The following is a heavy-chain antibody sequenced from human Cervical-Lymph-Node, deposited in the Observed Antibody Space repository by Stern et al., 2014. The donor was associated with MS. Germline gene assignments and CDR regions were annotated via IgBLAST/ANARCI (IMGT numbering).Heavy chain of an antibody. J-gene: IGHJ4*02. CDR2: IRWNSGNI. Sequence: VQLVQSGGGLVQPGRSLRLSCAASGFTFDDYAMHWVRQTPGKGLEWASGIRWNSGNIGYADSVKGRFTISRDNAKNSLYLQMNSLRVEDTALYYCAKDRGSSPGWEIDQWGQGIMVIVSS. D-gene: IGHD6-6*01. CDR1: GFTFDDYA. CDR3: AKDRGSSPGWEIDQ. V-gene: IGHV3-9*01.